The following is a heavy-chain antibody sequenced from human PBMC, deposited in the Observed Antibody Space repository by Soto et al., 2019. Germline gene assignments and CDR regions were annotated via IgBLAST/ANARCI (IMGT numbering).Heavy chain of an antibody. CDR3: AKEVYPLKTYNWFDP. J-gene: IGHJ5*02. Sequence: GGSLRLSCAASGFTFSSYGMSWVRQAPGKGLEWVSAISGSGGSTYYADSVKGRFTISRDNSKNTLYLQMNSLRAEDTAVYYCAKEVYPLKTYNWFDPWGQGTLVTVSS. CDR2: ISGSGGST. CDR1: GFTFSSYG. V-gene: IGHV3-23*01.